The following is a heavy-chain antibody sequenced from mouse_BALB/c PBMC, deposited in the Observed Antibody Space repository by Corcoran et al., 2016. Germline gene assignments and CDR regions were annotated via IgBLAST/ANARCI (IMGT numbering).Heavy chain of an antibody. V-gene: IGHV1S135*01. J-gene: IGHJ4*01. D-gene: IGHD1-1*01. CDR3: ANYYGSSYAMDY. Sequence: EIQLQQSGPELMKPGASVKISCKASGYSFTSYYMHWVKQSHGKSLEWIGYIDPVNGGTSYNQKFKGKATLTVDKSSSTAYMHLSSLTSEDSAVYYCANYYGSSYAMDYWGQGTSVTVSS. CDR2: IDPVNGGT. CDR1: GYSFTSYY.